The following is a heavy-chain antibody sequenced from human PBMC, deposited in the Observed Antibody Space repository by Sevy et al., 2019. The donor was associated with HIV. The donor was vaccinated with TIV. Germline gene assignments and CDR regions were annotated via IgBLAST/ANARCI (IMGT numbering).Heavy chain of an antibody. D-gene: IGHD6-19*01. CDR3: ARDSRDYSSGWSFYYYYYRMDV. CDR2: IYHSGST. V-gene: IGHV4-38-2*02. J-gene: IGHJ6*02. Sequence: SETLSLTCTVSGYSISSGYYWGWIRQPPGKGLEWIGSIYHSGSTYYNPSLKSRVTISVDTSKNQISLKLSSVTAADTAVYYCARDSRDYSSGWSFYYYYYRMDVWGQGTTVTVSS. CDR1: GYSISSGYY.